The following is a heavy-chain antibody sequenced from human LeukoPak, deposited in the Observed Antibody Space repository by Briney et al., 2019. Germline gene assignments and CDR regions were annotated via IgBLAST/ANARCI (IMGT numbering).Heavy chain of an antibody. D-gene: IGHD5-18*01. CDR3: ARDPGGYSYGEAFDI. CDR1: GYTFTSYG. V-gene: IGHV1-18*01. CDR2: ISAYNGNT. J-gene: IGHJ3*02. Sequence: GASVKVSCKASGYTFTSYGISWVRQAPGQGLEWMGWISAYNGNTNYAQKLQGRVTMTTDTSTSTAYMELRSLRSDDTAVYYCARDPGGYSYGEAFDIWGQGTMVTVSS.